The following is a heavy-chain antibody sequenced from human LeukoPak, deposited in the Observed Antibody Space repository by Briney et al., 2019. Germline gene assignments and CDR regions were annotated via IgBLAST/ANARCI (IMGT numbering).Heavy chain of an antibody. CDR3: MGAGRITMVRGVMNGMDV. D-gene: IGHD3-10*01. V-gene: IGHV3-7*01. Sequence: GGSLRLSCAASGFTFSSYWMSWVRQAPGKGLEWVANIKQDGSEKYYVDSVKGRFTISRDNAKNSLYLQMNSLRAEDTAVYYCMGAGRITMVRGVMNGMDVWGKGTTVTVSS. J-gene: IGHJ6*04. CDR1: GFTFSSYW. CDR2: IKQDGSEK.